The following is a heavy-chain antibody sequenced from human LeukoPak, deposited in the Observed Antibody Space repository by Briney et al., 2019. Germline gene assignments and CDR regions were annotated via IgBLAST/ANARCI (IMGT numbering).Heavy chain of an antibody. CDR1: GFTFSSYE. V-gene: IGHV3-48*03. Sequence: PGGSLRLSCAASGFTFSSYEMNWVRQAPGKGLEWVSYISSSGSTIYYADSVKGRFTTSRDNAKNSLYLQMNSLRAEDTAVYYCARVRGGYNSFYFDYWGQGTLVTVSS. CDR2: ISSSGSTI. D-gene: IGHD5-24*01. J-gene: IGHJ4*02. CDR3: ARVRGGYNSFYFDY.